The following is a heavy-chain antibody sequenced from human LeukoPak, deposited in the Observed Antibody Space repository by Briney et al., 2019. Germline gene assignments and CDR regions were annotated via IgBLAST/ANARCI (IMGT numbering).Heavy chain of an antibody. CDR2: IIPILGIA. V-gene: IGHV1-69*04. D-gene: IGHD1-7*01. J-gene: IGHJ4*02. Sequence: GASVKVSCKASGGTFSSYAISWVRQAPGQGPEWMGRIIPILGIANYAQKFQGRVTITADKSTSTAYMELSSLRSEDTAVYYCARAGELQPFDYWGQGTLVTVSS. CDR1: GGTFSSYA. CDR3: ARAGELQPFDY.